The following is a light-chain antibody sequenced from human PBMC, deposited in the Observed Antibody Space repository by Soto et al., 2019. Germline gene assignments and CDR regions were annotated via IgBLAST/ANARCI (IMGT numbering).Light chain of an antibody. CDR3: QQYGTSPTT. CDR2: DAS. J-gene: IGKJ5*01. V-gene: IGKV3-20*01. Sequence: IVLTQSPGTLSLSPGERATLSCRASHSVSSSYLAWYQQKPGQAPRLLIYDASSRATGIPDRFSGSGSGTDFTLTISRMEPEDFAVYYCQQYGTSPTTFGQGTRLEIK. CDR1: HSVSSSY.